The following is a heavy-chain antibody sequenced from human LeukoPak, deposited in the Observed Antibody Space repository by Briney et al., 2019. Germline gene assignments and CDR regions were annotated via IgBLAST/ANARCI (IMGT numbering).Heavy chain of an antibody. J-gene: IGHJ4*02. Sequence: PSETLSLTCTVYGGSLSGYYWSSIRQPPGKGLEWIGEINHSGSTNYNPSLKSRVTISVDTSKNQFSLKLSSVTAADTAVYYCARGGGSFYYWGQGTLVSVSS. CDR3: ARGGGSFYY. D-gene: IGHD2-15*01. CDR2: INHSGST. V-gene: IGHV4-34*01. CDR1: GGSLSGYY.